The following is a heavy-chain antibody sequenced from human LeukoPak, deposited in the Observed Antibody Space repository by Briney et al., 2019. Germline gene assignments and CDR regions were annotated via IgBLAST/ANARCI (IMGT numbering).Heavy chain of an antibody. CDR3: ARGDSGSFSQFDC. D-gene: IGHD1-26*01. Sequence: PSETLSLTCTVSGGSISSYYWSWIRQPPGKGLEWIGYIYYSGSTNYNPSLKSRVTISVDTSKNQFSLKLTSVTAADTAVYYCARGDSGSFSQFDCWGQGTLVTVSS. V-gene: IGHV4-59*01. CDR2: IYYSGST. CDR1: GGSISSYY. J-gene: IGHJ4*02.